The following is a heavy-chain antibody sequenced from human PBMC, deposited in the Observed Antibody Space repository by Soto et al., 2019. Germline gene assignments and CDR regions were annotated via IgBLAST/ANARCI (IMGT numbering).Heavy chain of an antibody. D-gene: IGHD6-19*01. J-gene: IGHJ5*02. CDR1: GGTFSSYA. CDR2: IIPIIGTA. V-gene: IGHV1-69*13. CDR3: ARDRSPLAVAGTDWFDP. Sequence: GASVKVSCKASGGTFSSYAISWVRQAPGQGLEWMGGIIPIIGTANYAQKFQGRVTITADESTSTAYMELSSLRSEDTAVYYCARDRSPLAVAGTDWFDPWGQGTLVTVSS.